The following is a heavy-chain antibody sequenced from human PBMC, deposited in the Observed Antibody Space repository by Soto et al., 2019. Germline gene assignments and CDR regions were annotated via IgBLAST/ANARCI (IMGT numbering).Heavy chain of an antibody. CDR2: ISAYNGNT. Sequence: ASVKISCKASGYTFTSYGISWVRQAPGQGLEWMGWISAYNGNTNYAQKLQGRVTMTTDTSTSTAYMELRSLRSDDTAVYYCAVYTYYYDSSGYFLDYWGQGTLVTVSS. CDR3: AVYTYYYDSSGYFLDY. CDR1: GYTFTSYG. D-gene: IGHD3-22*01. V-gene: IGHV1-18*01. J-gene: IGHJ4*02.